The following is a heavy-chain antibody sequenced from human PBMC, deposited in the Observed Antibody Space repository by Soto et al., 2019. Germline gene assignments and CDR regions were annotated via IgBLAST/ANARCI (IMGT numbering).Heavy chain of an antibody. CDR1: GGSISSYY. Sequence: SETLSLTCTVSGGSISSYYWSWIRQPPGKGLEWIGYIYYSGSTNYNPSLKSRVTISVDTSKNQFSLKLSSVTAADTAVYYCARERWAYDSSGYYYRWGQGTLVTSPQ. D-gene: IGHD3-22*01. V-gene: IGHV4-59*01. J-gene: IGHJ4*02. CDR3: ARERWAYDSSGYYYR. CDR2: IYYSGST.